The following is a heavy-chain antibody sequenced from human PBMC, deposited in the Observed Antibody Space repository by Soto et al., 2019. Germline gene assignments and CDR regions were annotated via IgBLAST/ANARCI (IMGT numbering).Heavy chain of an antibody. CDR3: ARSAVPIVVVPAARSWFDP. V-gene: IGHV1-2*04. D-gene: IGHD2-2*01. CDR2: INPNSGGT. J-gene: IGHJ5*02. Sequence: ASVKVSCKASGYTFTNYGISWVRQAPGQGLEWMGWINPNSGGTNYAQKFQGWVTMTRDTPISTAYMELSRLRSDDTAVYYCARSAVPIVVVPAARSWFDPWGQGTLVTVSS. CDR1: GYTFTNYG.